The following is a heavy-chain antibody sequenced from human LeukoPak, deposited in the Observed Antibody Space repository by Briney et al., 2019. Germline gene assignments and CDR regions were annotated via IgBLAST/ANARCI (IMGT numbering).Heavy chain of an antibody. J-gene: IGHJ4*02. D-gene: IGHD1-26*01. CDR3: ARGVGATDY. CDR2: ISGVSSTK. V-gene: IGHV3-48*02. CDR1: GFTLSSYS. Sequence: GGSLRLSCAASGFTLSSYSMNWVRQAPGKGLEWLSYISGVSSTKYYADSVKGRFTISRDNAKNSLYLQMNSLRDEDTAVYYCARGVGATDYWGQGTLVTVSS.